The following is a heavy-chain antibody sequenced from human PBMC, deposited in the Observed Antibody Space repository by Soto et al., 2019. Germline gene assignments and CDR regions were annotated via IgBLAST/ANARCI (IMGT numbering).Heavy chain of an antibody. CDR3: ATEPIYSNPGSGYYPLGN. CDR2: ISAHNGDT. D-gene: IGHD3-22*01. Sequence: ASVKVSCKASGYSFATYGFSWVRQAPGQGLECVGWISAHNGDTHYSQKFQGRVTLTTDTSTNTGHMELRSLTSDDTAVYFCATEPIYSNPGSGYYPLGNWGQGTLVTVSS. J-gene: IGHJ4*02. CDR1: GYSFATYG. V-gene: IGHV1-18*04.